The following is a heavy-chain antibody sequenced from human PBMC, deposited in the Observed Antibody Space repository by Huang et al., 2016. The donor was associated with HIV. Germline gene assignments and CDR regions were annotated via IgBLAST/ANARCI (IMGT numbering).Heavy chain of an antibody. J-gene: IGHJ4*02. Sequence: QVQLVQSGAEVKKPGSSVKVSCKASGGTFSSYAISWVRQAPGQGLEWRGGIIPIIGTANYAQKFQGRVTITADESTSTADMELSSLRSEDTAVYYCARVESRRYYDSSGYYYWGQGTLVTVSS. CDR2: IIPIIGTA. CDR3: ARVESRRYYDSSGYYY. CDR1: GGTFSSYA. V-gene: IGHV1-69*01. D-gene: IGHD3-22*01.